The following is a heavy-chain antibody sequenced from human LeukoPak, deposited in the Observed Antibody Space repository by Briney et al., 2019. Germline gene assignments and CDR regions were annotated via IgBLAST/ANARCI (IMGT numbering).Heavy chain of an antibody. Sequence: PSETLSLTCAVYGGSFSGHYWTWIRPPPGKGLEWIGEIDHTGRSTYNPSPTSRGTITKGSHKNQFPLRLGSVIAADTAVYFCPRGENSGSYFSYFDSWAQGTPVTVSS. CDR1: GGSFSGHY. D-gene: IGHD3-10*01. CDR3: PRGENSGSYFSYFDS. J-gene: IGHJ5*01. CDR2: IDHTGRS. V-gene: IGHV4-34*01.